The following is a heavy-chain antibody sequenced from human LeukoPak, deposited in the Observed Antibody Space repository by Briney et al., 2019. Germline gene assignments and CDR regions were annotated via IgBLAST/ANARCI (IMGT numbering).Heavy chain of an antibody. CDR2: INHSGST. V-gene: IGHV4-34*01. CDR1: GGSFSGYY. CDR3: AGDRDGIFDY. J-gene: IGHJ4*02. D-gene: IGHD3-10*01. Sequence: SQTLSLTCAVYGGSFSGYYWSWIRQPPGKRLEWIGEINHSGSTNYNPSLKSRVTISIDMSKNQFSLKLSSGTAAGTAMYYCAGDRDGIFDYWGQGTLVTVSS.